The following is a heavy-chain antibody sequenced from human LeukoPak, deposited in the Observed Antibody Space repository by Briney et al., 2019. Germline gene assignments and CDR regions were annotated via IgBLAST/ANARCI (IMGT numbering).Heavy chain of an antibody. Sequence: SETLSLTCTVSGGSISSYYWSWIRQPPGKGLDWIGYIYYSGSTNYNPSLKSRVTISVDTSKNQFSLKLSSVTAADTAVYYCARAYCTNGVCYWFDPWGQGTLVTVSS. CDR1: GGSISSYY. V-gene: IGHV4-59*01. CDR3: ARAYCTNGVCYWFDP. D-gene: IGHD2-8*01. CDR2: IYYSGST. J-gene: IGHJ5*02.